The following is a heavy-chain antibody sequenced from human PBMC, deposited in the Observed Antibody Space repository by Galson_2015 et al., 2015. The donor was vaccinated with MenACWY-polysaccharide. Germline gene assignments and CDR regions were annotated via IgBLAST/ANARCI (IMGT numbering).Heavy chain of an antibody. V-gene: IGHV3-23*01. D-gene: IGHD6-13*01. CDR1: EITFNTYA. CDR2: ISGSGFSI. J-gene: IGHJ6*02. CDR3: AKNTSQAAGSAPYYYGLDV. Sequence: SLRLSCAVSEITFNTYAMTWVRQAPGKGLEWVATISGSGFSIHHADSVKGRFTISRDNSKNTVFLLMNNLKAADTAVYYCAKNTSQAAGSAPYYYGLDVWGLGTTVTASS.